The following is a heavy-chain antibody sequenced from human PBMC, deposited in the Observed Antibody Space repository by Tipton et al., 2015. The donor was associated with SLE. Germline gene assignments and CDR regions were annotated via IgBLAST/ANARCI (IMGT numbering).Heavy chain of an antibody. CDR1: GGSVSSPIDY. D-gene: IGHD1-26*01. J-gene: IGHJ5*02. V-gene: IGHV4-4*02. CDR3: ARGHIGWGFDP. Sequence: TLSLTCTVSGGSVSSPIDYWSWVRQPPGKGLEWIGEIYHSGSTNYNPSLKSRVTISVDKAKNQFSLKLTSVTAADTAVYYCARGHIGWGFDPWGQGTLVTVSS. CDR2: IYHSGST.